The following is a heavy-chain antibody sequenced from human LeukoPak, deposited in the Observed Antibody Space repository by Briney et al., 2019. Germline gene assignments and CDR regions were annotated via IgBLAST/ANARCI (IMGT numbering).Heavy chain of an antibody. D-gene: IGHD5-12*01. CDR2: INHSGYT. J-gene: IGHJ4*02. CDR1: TNYFTGYY. V-gene: IGHV4-34*01. Sequence: SETLSLTCVVYTNYFTGYYWSWIRQTPEKGLEWIGEINHSGYTNYNPSLKSRVTISVDTSKNQFSLKLSSVTAADTAVYYCARGGYDLWVQYYFDYWGQGTLVTVSS. CDR3: ARGGYDLWVQYYFDY.